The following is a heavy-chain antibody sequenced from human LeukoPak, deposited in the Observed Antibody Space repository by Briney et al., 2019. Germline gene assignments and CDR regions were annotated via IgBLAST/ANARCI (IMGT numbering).Heavy chain of an antibody. CDR3: ANYHCSSAACYYFDY. Sequence: SETLSLTCTVSGGSISGSYWSWIRQPPGRGLQWIGYIHYSGSTNSNPSLKSRVTMSAATSKNQFSLKLSSVTAADTAVYYCANYHCSSAACYYFDYWGQGTLVTVSS. CDR1: GGSISGSY. D-gene: IGHD2-2*01. J-gene: IGHJ4*02. CDR2: IHYSGST. V-gene: IGHV4-59*01.